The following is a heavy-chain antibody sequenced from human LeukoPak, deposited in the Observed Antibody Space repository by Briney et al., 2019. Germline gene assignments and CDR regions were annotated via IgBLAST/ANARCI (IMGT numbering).Heavy chain of an antibody. D-gene: IGHD3-10*01. CDR1: GGTFGSYA. Sequence: SVKVSCKASGGTFGSYAISWVRQAPGQGLEWMGGIIPIFGTANYAQKFQGRVTITADESTSTAYMELSSLRSEDTAVYYCARSWFGDVYYYGMDVWGQGTTVTVSS. V-gene: IGHV1-69*01. CDR2: IIPIFGTA. CDR3: ARSWFGDVYYYGMDV. J-gene: IGHJ6*02.